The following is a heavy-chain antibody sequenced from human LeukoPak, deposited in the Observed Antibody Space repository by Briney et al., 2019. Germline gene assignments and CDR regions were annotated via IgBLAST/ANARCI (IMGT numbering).Heavy chain of an antibody. V-gene: IGHV3-49*03. J-gene: IGHJ4*02. Sequence: PGGSLRLSCAASGFTFSSYGMSWFRQAPGKGLEWVGFIRSKAYGGTTEYAASVKGRFTISRDDSKSIAYLQMNSLKTEDTAVYYCTRIAARRWPDYWGQGTLVTVSS. D-gene: IGHD6-6*01. CDR2: IRSKAYGGTT. CDR1: GFTFSSYG. CDR3: TRIAARRWPDY.